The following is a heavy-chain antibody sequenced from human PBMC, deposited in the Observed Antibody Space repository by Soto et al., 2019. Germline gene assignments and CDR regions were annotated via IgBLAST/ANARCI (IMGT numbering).Heavy chain of an antibody. Sequence: GGSLRLSCAASGFTFDDYAMHWVRQAPGKGLEWVSGISWSSGSIAYADSVQGRFTISRDNAKNSLFLQMNSLGGEDTAFYYCAREVGYTYGPYYHEGLDVRGQGTAVTVSS. V-gene: IGHV3-9*01. D-gene: IGHD5-18*01. CDR3: AREVGYTYGPYYHEGLDV. J-gene: IGHJ6*02. CDR2: ISWSSGSI. CDR1: GFTFDDYA.